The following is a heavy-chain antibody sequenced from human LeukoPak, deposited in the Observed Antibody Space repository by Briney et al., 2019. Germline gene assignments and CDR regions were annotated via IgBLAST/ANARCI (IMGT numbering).Heavy chain of an antibody. Sequence: SETLSLTCTVSGGSISTYFWSWIRQPPGKGLEWNGNIYYSGSTNYNPSLKSRVTISVDTSKNQFSLKLSSVTAADTAVYYCATGDNDFWSGHYYYYYMDVWGKGTTVTVSS. CDR2: IYYSGST. V-gene: IGHV4-59*01. J-gene: IGHJ6*03. CDR3: ATGDNDFWSGHYYYYYMDV. D-gene: IGHD3-3*01. CDR1: GGSISTYF.